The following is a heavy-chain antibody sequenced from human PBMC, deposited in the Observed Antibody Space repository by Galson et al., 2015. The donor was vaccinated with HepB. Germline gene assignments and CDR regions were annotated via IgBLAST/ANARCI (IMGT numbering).Heavy chain of an antibody. Sequence: SLRLSCAASGFTLSTYSMNWVRQTPGKGLEWVSSISSSSSYIYYADSVKGRFTISRDNAKNSLYLQMNSLRAKDTAVYYCARDRGSYFDYWGQGTLVTVSS. CDR2: ISSSSSYI. J-gene: IGHJ4*02. D-gene: IGHD1-26*01. CDR3: ARDRGSYFDY. V-gene: IGHV3-21*01. CDR1: GFTLSTYS.